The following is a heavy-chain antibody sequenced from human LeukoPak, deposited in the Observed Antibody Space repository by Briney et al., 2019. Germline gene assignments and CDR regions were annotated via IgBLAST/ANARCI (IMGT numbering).Heavy chain of an antibody. V-gene: IGHV3-7*01. CDR2: IKPDGSEI. J-gene: IGHJ3*01. CDR3: ARAVRYCSGGRCYSDDAYDV. Sequence: GGSLRLSCAAPGFSLNIYWMSWVRQAPGKGLEWVANIKPDGSEIFYVDSVKGRFTISRDNAKNSLHLQMNSLRAEDTAVYYCARAVRYCSGGRCYSDDAYDVWGQGTMVTVSS. D-gene: IGHD2-15*01. CDR1: GFSLNIYW.